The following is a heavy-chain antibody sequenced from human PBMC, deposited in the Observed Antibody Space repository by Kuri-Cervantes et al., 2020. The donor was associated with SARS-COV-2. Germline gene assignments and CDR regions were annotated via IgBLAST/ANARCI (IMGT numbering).Heavy chain of an antibody. CDR3: ARAGYSSSWDYYYYYYMDV. D-gene: IGHD6-13*01. Sequence: GGSLRLSCAASGFTFSSYAMSWVRQAPGKGLEWVSAISGSGGSTYYADSVKGRFTISRDNSKNTLYLQMNSLRAEDTAVYYCARAGYSSSWDYYYYYYMDVWGKGTTVTVSS. V-gene: IGHV3-23*01. J-gene: IGHJ6*03. CDR2: ISGSGGST. CDR1: GFTFSSYA.